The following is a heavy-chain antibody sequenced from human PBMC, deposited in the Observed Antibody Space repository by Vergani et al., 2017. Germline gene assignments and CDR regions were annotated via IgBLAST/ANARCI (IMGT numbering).Heavy chain of an antibody. J-gene: IGHJ3*02. CDR1: GYSFTSYW. Sequence: EVQLVQSGAEVKKPGESLKISCKGSGYSFTSYWIGWVRQMPGKGLEWMGIIYPGDSDTRYSPSFQGQVTISADKSISTAYLQWSSLKASDTAMYYCAGQTVIAAAGNDAFDIWGQGTMVTVSS. CDR3: AGQTVIAAAGNDAFDI. D-gene: IGHD6-13*01. V-gene: IGHV5-51*01. CDR2: IYPGDSDT.